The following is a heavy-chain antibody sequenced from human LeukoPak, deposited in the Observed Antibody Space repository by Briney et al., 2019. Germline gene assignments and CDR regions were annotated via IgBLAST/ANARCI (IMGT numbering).Heavy chain of an antibody. CDR1: GYTFTSYD. CDR3: AREGAARTWYYYMDV. Sequence: AASVKVSCKASGYTFTSYDINWVRQATGQGLEWMGWMNPNSGNTGYAQKLQGRVTMTTDTSTSTAYMELRSLRSDDTAVYYCAREGAARTWYYYMDVWGKGTTVTVSS. CDR2: MNPNSGNT. D-gene: IGHD6-6*01. J-gene: IGHJ6*03. V-gene: IGHV1-8*01.